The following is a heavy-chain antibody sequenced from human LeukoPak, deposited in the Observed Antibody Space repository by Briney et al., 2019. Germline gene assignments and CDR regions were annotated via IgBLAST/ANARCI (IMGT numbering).Heavy chain of an antibody. V-gene: IGHV4-31*03. CDR2: IYYSGST. D-gene: IGHD5-12*01. J-gene: IGHJ6*02. CDR3: ASSPYSGYELYGMDV. Sequence: SQTLSLTCTVSGGSISSGGYYWSWIRQHPGKGLEWIGYIYYSGSTYYNPSLKSRVTISVDTSKNQFSLKLSSVTAADTAVYYCASSPYSGYELYGMDVWGQGTTVTVSS. CDR1: GGSISSGGYY.